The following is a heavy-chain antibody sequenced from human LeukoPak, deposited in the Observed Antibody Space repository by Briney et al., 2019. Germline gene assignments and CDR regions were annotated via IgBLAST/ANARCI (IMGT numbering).Heavy chain of an antibody. D-gene: IGHD3-10*02. CDR3: ARNYYVQKGDY. CDR1: GLTVTNAW. V-gene: IGHV3-15*07. Sequence: GGSLRLSCSASGLTVTNAWMNWVRQAPGEGLDWVGRIASKADGGATDYAAPVKGRFTISRDDSKNTLNLQMNSLRAEDTAVYYCARNYYVQKGDYWGQGTLVTVSS. CDR2: IASKADGGAT. J-gene: IGHJ4*02.